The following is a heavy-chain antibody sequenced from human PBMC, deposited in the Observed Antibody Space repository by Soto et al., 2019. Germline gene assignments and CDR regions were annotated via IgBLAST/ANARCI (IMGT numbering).Heavy chain of an antibody. V-gene: IGHV4-59*13. Sequence: PETLSPTCDVSGGSFSENYWTWIRQYPGRGLEWIGYIYSSGSTTYNPSLKSRVTISVDTSKNQFSLKLSSVTAADTAVYYCARAVGADYGMDVWGQGTTVTVSS. CDR3: ARAVGADYGMDV. CDR1: GGSFSENY. J-gene: IGHJ6*02. CDR2: IYSSGST. D-gene: IGHD1-26*01.